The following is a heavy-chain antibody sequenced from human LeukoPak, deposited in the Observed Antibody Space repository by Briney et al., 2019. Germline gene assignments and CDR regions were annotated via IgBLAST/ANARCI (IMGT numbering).Heavy chain of an antibody. Sequence: RGSLRLSCAASGFTFSSYAMSWVRQAPGKGLEWVSAINGSGGSTYYADSVKGRFTISRDNSKNTLYLQMNSLRAEDTAVYYCARDSGTDDYKSAFDIWGQGTMATVSS. CDR3: ARDSGTDDYKSAFDI. CDR1: GFTFSSYA. J-gene: IGHJ3*02. V-gene: IGHV3-23*01. CDR2: INGSGGST. D-gene: IGHD5-24*01.